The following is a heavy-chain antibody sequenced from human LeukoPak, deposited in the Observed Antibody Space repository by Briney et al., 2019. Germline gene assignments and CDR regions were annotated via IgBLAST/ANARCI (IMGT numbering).Heavy chain of an antibody. CDR3: AREGEIGYDLSDY. CDR2: INPSGGST. D-gene: IGHD5-12*01. CDR1: GYTSTNYY. J-gene: IGHJ4*02. Sequence: ASVKVSCKASGYTSTNYYMNWVRQAPGPGLEWMGIINPSGGSTSYAQKFQGRVTVTRDTSTSTVYMELSSLRSEDTAMYYCAREGEIGYDLSDYWGQGTLVTVSS. V-gene: IGHV1-46*01.